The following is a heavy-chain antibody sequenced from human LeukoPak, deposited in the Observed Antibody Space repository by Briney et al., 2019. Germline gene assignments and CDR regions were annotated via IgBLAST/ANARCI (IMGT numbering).Heavy chain of an antibody. V-gene: IGHV4-34*01. Sequence: PSETLSLTCAVYGGSFSGYYWSWIRQPPGKGLEWIGGINHSGSTNYNPSLKSRVTISVDTSKNQFSLKLSFVTAADTAVYYCARSNRKQQLALYWGQGTLVTVSS. CDR1: GGSFSGYY. CDR3: ARSNRKQQLALY. D-gene: IGHD6-13*01. J-gene: IGHJ4*02. CDR2: INHSGST.